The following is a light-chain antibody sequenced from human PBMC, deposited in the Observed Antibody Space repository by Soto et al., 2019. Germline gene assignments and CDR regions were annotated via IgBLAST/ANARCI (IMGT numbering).Light chain of an antibody. CDR1: QSVLYSSNNKNY. CDR3: QQYYSTPLT. V-gene: IGKV4-1*01. J-gene: IGKJ4*01. CDR2: WAS. Sequence: DIVMTQSPDSLAVSLGERATINCKSSQSVLYSSNNKNYLAWYQQKPGQPPKLLIYWASTRESGVPDRFSGIGSWTDFILTISSLQAEDVAVYYCQQYYSTPLTFGGGTKVEIK.